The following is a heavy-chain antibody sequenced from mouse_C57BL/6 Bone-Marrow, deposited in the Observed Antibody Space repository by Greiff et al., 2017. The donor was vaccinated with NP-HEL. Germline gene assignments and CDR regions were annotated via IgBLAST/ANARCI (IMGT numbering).Heavy chain of an antibody. V-gene: IGHV14-2*01. Sequence: EVQLVESGAELVKPGASVKLSCTASGFNIKDYYMHWVKQRTEQGLEWIGRIDPEDGETKYAPKFQGKATITADTSSNTAYLQLSSLTSEDTAVYYCTTRVGSSHYYAMDYWGQGTSVTVSS. CDR1: GFNIKDYY. CDR3: TTRVGSSHYYAMDY. J-gene: IGHJ4*01. CDR2: IDPEDGET. D-gene: IGHD1-1*01.